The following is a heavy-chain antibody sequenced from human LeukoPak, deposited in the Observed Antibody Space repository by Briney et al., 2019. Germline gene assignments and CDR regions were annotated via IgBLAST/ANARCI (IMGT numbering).Heavy chain of an antibody. CDR1: GFTVSSNY. CDR3: ARSFYGHDPYHCYMDV. CDR2: IKEDGSEK. J-gene: IGHJ6*03. Sequence: PGGSLRLSCAASGFTVSSNYMSWVRQAPGKGLEWVATIKEDGSEKYYVDSVKGRFTISRENAKNSLYLQMNSLRAEDTAVYYCARSFYGHDPYHCYMDVWGKGTTVTVSS. V-gene: IGHV3-7*01. D-gene: IGHD2-2*01.